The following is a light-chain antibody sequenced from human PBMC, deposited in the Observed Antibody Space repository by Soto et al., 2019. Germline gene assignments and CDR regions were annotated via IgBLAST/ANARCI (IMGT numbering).Light chain of an antibody. Sequence: QSVLTQPASVSGSPGQSITISCTGTSSDVGGYNYVSWYQQHPGKAPKLMIYDVSNRPSGVSNRFSGSKSGNTASLTISGLQAEDEADYYCSSYTSSSTLVFCGGTKLTFL. V-gene: IGLV2-14*01. CDR2: DVS. CDR1: SSDVGGYNY. CDR3: SSYTSSSTLV. J-gene: IGLJ2*01.